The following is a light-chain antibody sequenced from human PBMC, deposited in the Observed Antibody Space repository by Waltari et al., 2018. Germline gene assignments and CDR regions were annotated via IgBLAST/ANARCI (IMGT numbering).Light chain of an antibody. CDR2: DAS. CDR3: QKYGTRPAT. Sequence: EIVLTQSPGTLSLYPGERATLSCRASQSVSRTLAWYQQKPGQAPRLLIYDASIRATGIPDRFSGSGSGTDFSLTISRLEPEDFAVYYCQKYGTRPATFGQGTKVEVK. V-gene: IGKV3-20*01. J-gene: IGKJ1*01. CDR1: QSVSRT.